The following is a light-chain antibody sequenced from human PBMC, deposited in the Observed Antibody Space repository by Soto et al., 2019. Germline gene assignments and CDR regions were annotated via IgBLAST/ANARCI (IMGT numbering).Light chain of an antibody. CDR3: QEFNYWPPWT. CDR2: AAS. V-gene: IGKV3-15*01. CDR1: QRISDN. Sequence: EIVLTQSPATLAVSPGERVTLSCRASQRISDNLAWYQQKPDQPPRLLIYAASTRATGIPARFSGSGSGTDFTLTISSLQSEDFAVYYCQEFNYWPPWTFGQGTKVEVK. J-gene: IGKJ1*01.